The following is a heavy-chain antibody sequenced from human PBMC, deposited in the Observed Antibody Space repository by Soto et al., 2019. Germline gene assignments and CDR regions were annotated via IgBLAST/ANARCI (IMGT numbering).Heavy chain of an antibody. Sequence: GGSLRLSCAASGFTFSSYAMSWVRQAPGKGLEWVSAISGSGGSTYYADSVKGRFTISRDNSKNTLYLQMNSLRAEDTAVYYCAKSRGYCSSTSCLWGTYYYYGMDVWGQGTTVTVS. J-gene: IGHJ6*02. CDR3: AKSRGYCSSTSCLWGTYYYYGMDV. CDR2: ISGSGGST. CDR1: GFTFSSYA. D-gene: IGHD2-2*01. V-gene: IGHV3-23*01.